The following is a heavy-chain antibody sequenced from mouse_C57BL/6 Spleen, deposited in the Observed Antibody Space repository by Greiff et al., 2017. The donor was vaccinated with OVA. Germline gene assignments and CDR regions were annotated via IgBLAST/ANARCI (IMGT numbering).Heavy chain of an antibody. CDR2: IYPGDGDT. J-gene: IGHJ3*01. Sequence: QVQLQQSGPELVKPGASVKISCKASGYAFSSSWMNWVKQRPGKGLEWIGRIYPGDGDTNYNGKFKGKATLTADKSSSTVYMQLSSLTSEDSAVYFCARRMRSSGPFAYWGQGTLVTVSA. V-gene: IGHV1-82*01. D-gene: IGHD3-2*02. CDR3: ARRMRSSGPFAY. CDR1: GYAFSSSW.